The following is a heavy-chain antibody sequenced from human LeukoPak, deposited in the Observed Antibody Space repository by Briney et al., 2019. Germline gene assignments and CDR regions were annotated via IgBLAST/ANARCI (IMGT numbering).Heavy chain of an antibody. CDR1: GYTLTVLS. D-gene: IGHD3-3*01. V-gene: IGHV1-24*01. Sequence: ASVKVSCKVSGYTLTVLSMHWVRQAPGKGLEWMGGFDPEDGETIYAQKFQGRVTMTEDTSTDTAYMELSSLRSEDTAVYYCATGTKYYDFWSGYYRFRTDGRGYYYMDVWGKGTTVTVSS. CDR3: ATGTKYYDFWSGYYRFRTDGRGYYYMDV. CDR2: FDPEDGET. J-gene: IGHJ6*03.